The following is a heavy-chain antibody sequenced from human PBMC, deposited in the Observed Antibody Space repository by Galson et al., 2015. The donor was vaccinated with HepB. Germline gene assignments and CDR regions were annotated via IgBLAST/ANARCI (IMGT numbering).Heavy chain of an antibody. CDR2: ISHDGSVK. CDR3: AKYELPPARASGPDYGMDV. Sequence: SLRLSCAASGFIFSSYGMHWVRQAPGKGLEWVAVISHDGSVKHYLQSVKGRFTISRDNSKNTLHLQMNSLRAEDTALYWCAKYELPPARASGPDYGMDVWAKGPRSPSP. CDR1: GFIFSSYG. D-gene: IGHD5-24*01. J-gene: IGHJ6*02. V-gene: IGHV3-30*18.